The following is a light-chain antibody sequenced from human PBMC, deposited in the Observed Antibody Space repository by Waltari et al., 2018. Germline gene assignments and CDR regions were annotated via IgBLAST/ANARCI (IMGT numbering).Light chain of an antibody. CDR1: ALPKQY. Sequence: SYELTQPPSVSVSPGQTARITCSGDALPKQYSFWYQQRSGQAPVVVIYKDTERHSGIPERFSGSSSGTRVTLTISGVQAEDEADYYCQSTDNSGTYVVFGGGTKLTVL. CDR3: QSTDNSGTYVV. CDR2: KDT. V-gene: IGLV3-25*03. J-gene: IGLJ2*01.